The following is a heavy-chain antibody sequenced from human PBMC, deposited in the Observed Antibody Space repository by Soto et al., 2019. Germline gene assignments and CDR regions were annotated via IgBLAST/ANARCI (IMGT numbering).Heavy chain of an antibody. CDR1: GCAFSTYS. V-gene: IGHV3-48*02. CDR2: ISFSSTTI. J-gene: IGHJ5*02. Sequence: GATLSRSCATSGCAFSTYSMNLVRQAPGKGLEWVSYISFSSTTIFYADSVRGRFTISRDNAKNSLYLQMNTLRDEDTAVYYCARDNGMAGSFDPWGQGTLVTVSS. D-gene: IGHD2-8*01. CDR3: ARDNGMAGSFDP.